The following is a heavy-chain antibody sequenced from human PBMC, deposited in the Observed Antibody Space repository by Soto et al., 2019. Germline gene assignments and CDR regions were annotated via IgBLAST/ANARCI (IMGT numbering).Heavy chain of an antibody. CDR3: ARRKETTVTILDS. D-gene: IGHD4-17*01. CDR1: GFTCSSYW. J-gene: IGHJ4*02. Sequence: EVQLVESGGALVQPGGSLRLSCAASGFTCSSYWMTWVRRAPGRGLEWVANIKEDGSEKYYVDSVKGRFTISRDNAKNSLYLQMNSLRAEDTAVYYCARRKETTVTILDSWGQGALVTVSS. CDR2: IKEDGSEK. V-gene: IGHV3-7*03.